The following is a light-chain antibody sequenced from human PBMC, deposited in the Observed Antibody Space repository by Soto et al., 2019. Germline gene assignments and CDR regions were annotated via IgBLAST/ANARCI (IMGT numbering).Light chain of an antibody. CDR3: SSYTSSSTRV. CDR1: SSDVGGYNY. J-gene: IGLJ1*01. V-gene: IGLV2-14*03. CDR2: DVN. Sequence: QSALTQPASVSGSPGQSITISCTGTSSDVGGYNYVSWYQQYPGKDPKVVIYDVNNRPSGVSHRFSGSKSGNTASLTISGLQAEDEADYYCSSYTSSSTRVFGTGTKVTVL.